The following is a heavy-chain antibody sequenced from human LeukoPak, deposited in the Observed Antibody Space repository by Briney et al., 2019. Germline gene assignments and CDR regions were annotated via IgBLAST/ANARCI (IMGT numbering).Heavy chain of an antibody. V-gene: IGHV3-48*03. CDR1: GFTFSSYE. CDR2: ISSSGSTI. Sequence: PGGSLRLSCAASGFTFSSYEMNWVRQAPGKGLEWVSYISSSGSTIYYADSVKGRFTISRDNAKNSPYLQMNSLRAEDTAVYYCAREGYFDWLLYFDYWGQGTLVTVSS. CDR3: AREGYFDWLLYFDY. D-gene: IGHD3-9*01. J-gene: IGHJ4*02.